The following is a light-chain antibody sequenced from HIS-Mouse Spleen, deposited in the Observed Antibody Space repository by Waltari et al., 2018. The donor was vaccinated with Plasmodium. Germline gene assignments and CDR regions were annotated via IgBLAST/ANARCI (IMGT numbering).Light chain of an antibody. CDR1: QSISSY. CDR2: AAS. J-gene: IGKJ3*01. CDR3: QQSYSTPLFT. V-gene: IGKV1-39*01. Sequence: DIQMTQSPSSLSASVGDRVTITCRASQSISSYLNWYQQKPGKAPKLLIYAASSLQSGVPLRFSGSGSGTDFTLTISSLQPEDFATYYCQQSYSTPLFTFGPGPKVDIK.